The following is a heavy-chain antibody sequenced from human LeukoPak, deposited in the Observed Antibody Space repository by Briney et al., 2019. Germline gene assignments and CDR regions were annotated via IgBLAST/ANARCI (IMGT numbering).Heavy chain of an antibody. CDR1: GVSISTYY. D-gene: IGHD4-11*01. V-gene: IGHV4-59*01. CDR2: IYYSGST. CDR3: ARDYSNYIMDY. J-gene: IGHJ4*02. Sequence: SETLSLTCTVSGVSISTYYWSWIRQPPGKGLEWIGYIYYSGSTNYNPSLKSRVTMSEDTSKNQFSLWLSSVTAADTAVYYCARDYSNYIMDYWGQGTLVTVSS.